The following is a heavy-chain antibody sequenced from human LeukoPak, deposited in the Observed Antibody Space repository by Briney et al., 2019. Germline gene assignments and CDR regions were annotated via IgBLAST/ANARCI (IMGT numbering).Heavy chain of an antibody. V-gene: IGHV3-21*01. Sequence: GGSLRLSCAASGYTFSSYSINWVRQAPGKGLEWISSISSSGTYKYYAESVMGRFTISRDNAKNSLYLQMTSMRAEDTAVYYWAGVGSWVVPGDMGWFDPWGQGTLVTVSS. J-gene: IGHJ5*02. CDR2: ISSSGTYK. CDR1: GYTFSSYS. CDR3: AGVGSWVVPGDMGWFDP. D-gene: IGHD2-15*01.